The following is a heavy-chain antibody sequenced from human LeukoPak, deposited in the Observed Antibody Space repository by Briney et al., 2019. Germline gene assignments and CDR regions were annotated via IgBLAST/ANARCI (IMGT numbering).Heavy chain of an antibody. Sequence: GGSLRLSCAASGFTFSTYSMHWVRQDPGKGLESVSAISSDGTSTYYANSVKGRFTISRGNSKYTLYLQMGSLRPEDTAVYYCAREAPPGSFDYWGQGTLVTVSS. CDR3: AREAPPGSFDY. CDR2: ISSDGTST. V-gene: IGHV3-64*01. J-gene: IGHJ4*02. CDR1: GFTFSTYS. D-gene: IGHD6-19*01.